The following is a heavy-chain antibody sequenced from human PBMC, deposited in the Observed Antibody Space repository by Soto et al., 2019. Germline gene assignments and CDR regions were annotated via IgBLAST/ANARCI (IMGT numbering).Heavy chain of an antibody. Sequence: PGGSLTLSCAASGFTFSSYWMSWVRQAPGKGLEWVANIKQDGSEKYYVDSVKGRFTISRDNAKNSLYLQMNSLRAEDTAVYYCARDKRSGYYPNWFDPWGQGTLVTVSS. CDR1: GFTFSSYW. J-gene: IGHJ5*02. V-gene: IGHV3-7*01. CDR2: IKQDGSEK. D-gene: IGHD3-3*01. CDR3: ARDKRSGYYPNWFDP.